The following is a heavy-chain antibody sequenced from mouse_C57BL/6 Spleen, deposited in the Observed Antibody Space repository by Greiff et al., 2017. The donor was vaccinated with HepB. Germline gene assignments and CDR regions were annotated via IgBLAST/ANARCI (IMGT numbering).Heavy chain of an antibody. CDR2: IYPGDGDT. CDR3: ARLGGYLDY. Sequence: LVESGPELVKPGASVKISCKASGYAFSSSWMNWVKQRPGKGLEWIGRIYPGDGDTNYNGKFKGKATLTADKSSSTAYMQLSSLTSEDSAVYFCARLGGYLDYWGQGTTLTVSS. D-gene: IGHD1-1*02. CDR1: GYAFSSSW. V-gene: IGHV1-82*01. J-gene: IGHJ2*01.